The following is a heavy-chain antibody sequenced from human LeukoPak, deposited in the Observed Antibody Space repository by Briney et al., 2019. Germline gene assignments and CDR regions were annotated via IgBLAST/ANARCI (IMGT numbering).Heavy chain of an antibody. CDR3: AGGQMFTSGGFDD. J-gene: IGHJ4*02. Sequence: PGESLSLSCAASGCSVSNKYMSWVRQAPGKGLEWVSVIYTGGDTYYADSVRGRFTISRDNSKNTVNLQMNSLRAEDTALYYCAGGQMFTSGGFDDWGQGTLVTVSS. V-gene: IGHV3-53*01. CDR2: IYTGGDT. CDR1: GCSVSNKY. D-gene: IGHD6-19*01.